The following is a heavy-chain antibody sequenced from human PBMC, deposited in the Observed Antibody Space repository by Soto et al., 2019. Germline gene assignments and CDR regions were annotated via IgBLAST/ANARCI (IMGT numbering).Heavy chain of an antibody. CDR2: INPSGGST. D-gene: IGHD6-6*01. J-gene: IGHJ3*02. V-gene: IGHV1-46*01. Sequence: ASVKVSCKASGYTFTSYYMHWVRQAPGQGLEWMGIINPSGGSTSYAQKFQGRVTMTRDTSTSTVYMELSSLRSEDTAVYYCARATLSIAARPHDAFEIRGQGTTVIVSS. CDR3: ARATLSIAARPHDAFEI. CDR1: GYTFTSYY.